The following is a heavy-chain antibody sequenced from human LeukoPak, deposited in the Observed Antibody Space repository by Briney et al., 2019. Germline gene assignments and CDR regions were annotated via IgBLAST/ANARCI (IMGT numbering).Heavy chain of an antibody. CDR2: IYPGDSDT. CDR1: GYSFTSYW. CDR3: ARQGVYYYDSSGPDY. Sequence: GESLKISCKGSGYSFTSYWTGWVRQMPGKGLEWMGIIYPGDSDTRYSPSFQGQVTISADKSISTAYLQWSSLKASDTAMYYCARQGVYYYDSSGPDYWGQGTLVTVSS. J-gene: IGHJ4*02. V-gene: IGHV5-51*01. D-gene: IGHD3-22*01.